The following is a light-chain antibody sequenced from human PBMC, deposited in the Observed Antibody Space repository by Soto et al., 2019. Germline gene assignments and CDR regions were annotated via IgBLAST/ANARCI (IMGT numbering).Light chain of an antibody. CDR3: AAWDDSLSGAL. CDR1: SSNIGSNY. V-gene: IGLV1-47*01. CDR2: RNN. Sequence: QSVLTQPPSASGTPGQRVTISCSGSSSNIGSNYVYWYRQLPGTAPKLLIYRNNQRPSWVPDRFSGSKSGTSASLAISGLRSEDEADYYCAAWDDSLSGALFGGGTQLTVL. J-gene: IGLJ7*01.